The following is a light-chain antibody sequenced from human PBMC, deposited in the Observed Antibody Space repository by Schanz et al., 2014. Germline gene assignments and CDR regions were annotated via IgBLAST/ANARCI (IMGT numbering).Light chain of an antibody. Sequence: QSALTQPASVSGSPGQSITISCTGTSSDVGGYNLVSWYQQYPAKVPKLMIYEDSKRPSGVSNRFSGSKSGNTASLTVSGLQAEDEADYYCSSHGGSRVFGGGTKLTVL. CDR3: SSHGGSRV. V-gene: IGLV2-14*02. CDR2: EDS. CDR1: SSDVGGYNL. J-gene: IGLJ3*02.